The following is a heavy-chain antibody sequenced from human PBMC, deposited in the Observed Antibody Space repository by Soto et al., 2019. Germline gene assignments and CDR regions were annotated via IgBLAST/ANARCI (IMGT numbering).Heavy chain of an antibody. J-gene: IGHJ4*02. CDR3: ARDHDNRSWYGYRDY. V-gene: IGHV3-33*05. Sequence: QVQLVESGGRVVQPGRSLRLSCAASGFTFNSNAMHWVRQAPGKGLEWVAVISFDGSDTFYGDSVKGRFTISRDKSENTLYLQMNSLRAEDTAVYYCARDHDNRSWYGYRDYWGQGTLVTVSS. CDR1: GFTFNSNA. CDR2: ISFDGSDT. D-gene: IGHD6-13*01.